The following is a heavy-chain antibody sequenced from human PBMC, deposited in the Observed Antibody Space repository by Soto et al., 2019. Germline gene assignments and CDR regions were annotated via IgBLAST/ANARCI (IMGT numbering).Heavy chain of an antibody. D-gene: IGHD5-12*01. V-gene: IGHV3-23*01. J-gene: IGHJ4*02. CDR3: AKVGYSACPGYIDY. CDR1: GFTFSSYA. Sequence: EVQLLESGGGLVQPGGSLRLSCAASGFTFSSYAMNWVRQAPGKGLEWVSAISATGSGTYWADSVKGRFTISRDNSKNTLYLQMNSLRAEDTAVYYCAKVGYSACPGYIDYWGQGTLVSVSS. CDR2: ISATGSGT.